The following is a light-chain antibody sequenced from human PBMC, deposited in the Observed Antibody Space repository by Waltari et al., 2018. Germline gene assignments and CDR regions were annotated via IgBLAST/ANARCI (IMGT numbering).Light chain of an antibody. CDR2: AAS. Sequence: DIQMTQSPSSLYASVGDRVTITCRASQSTSSYLNWYQQKPGKAPKLLIYAASSLQSGVPSRFSCSGSVTEFTLTLSSLQPEDFATYYCQQRYSTPQTFGQGTKLEIK. CDR3: QQRYSTPQT. J-gene: IGKJ2*01. CDR1: QSTSSY. V-gene: IGKV1-39*01.